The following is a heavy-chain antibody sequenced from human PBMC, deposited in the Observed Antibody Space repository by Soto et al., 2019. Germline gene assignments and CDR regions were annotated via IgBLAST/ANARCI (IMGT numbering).Heavy chain of an antibody. J-gene: IGHJ2*01. Sequence: EVQLVESGGGLVQPGRSLRLSCAASGFTFDDYAMHWVRQAPGKGLEWVSGISWNSGSIGYADSVKGRFTISRDNAKNSLYLQMNSLRAEDTALYYCAISGWADWSFDLWGRGTLVTVSS. CDR1: GFTFDDYA. CDR2: ISWNSGSI. D-gene: IGHD3-9*01. CDR3: AISGWADWSFDL. V-gene: IGHV3-9*01.